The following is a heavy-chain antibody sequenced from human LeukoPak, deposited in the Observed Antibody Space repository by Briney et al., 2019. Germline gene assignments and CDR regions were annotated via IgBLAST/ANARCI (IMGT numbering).Heavy chain of an antibody. Sequence: EPGGSLRLSCAASGFTFSDYYMSWIRQAPGKGLEWVSYIISSGSTIYYADSVKGRFTISRDNAKNSLYLQMNSLRAEDTAVYYCARAAEMANPYYFDYWGQGTLVTVSS. CDR3: ARAAEMANPYYFDY. J-gene: IGHJ4*02. CDR1: GFTFSDYY. V-gene: IGHV3-11*04. D-gene: IGHD5-24*01. CDR2: IISSGSTI.